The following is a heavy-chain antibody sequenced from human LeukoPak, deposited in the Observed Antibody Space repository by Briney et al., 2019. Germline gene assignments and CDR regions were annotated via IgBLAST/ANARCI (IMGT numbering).Heavy chain of an antibody. Sequence: GASVKVSCKASGYTFTGYYMHWVRQAPGQGLEWMGWINPNSGGTNYAQKFQGRVTMTRDTSISTAYMELSRLRSDDTAVYYCARDGDSRSYYNLRYYYYMDVWGKGATVTISS. CDR2: INPNSGGT. J-gene: IGHJ6*03. V-gene: IGHV1-2*02. CDR1: GYTFTGYY. D-gene: IGHD3-10*01. CDR3: ARDGDSRSYYNLRYYYYMDV.